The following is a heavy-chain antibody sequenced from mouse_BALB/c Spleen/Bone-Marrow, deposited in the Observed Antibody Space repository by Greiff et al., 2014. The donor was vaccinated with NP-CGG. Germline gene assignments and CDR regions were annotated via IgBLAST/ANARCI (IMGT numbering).Heavy chain of an antibody. Sequence: VQLQQSGAELAKPGASVKMSCKASGYTFTSYWMHWVKQRPGQGLEWIGYINPSTGYTEYNQKFKDKATLTADKSSSTAYMQRGGLTFEDSAVYYCERAATMIFAYWGQGTLVTVSA. CDR1: GYTFTSYW. CDR2: INPSTGYT. J-gene: IGHJ3*01. V-gene: IGHV1-7*01. D-gene: IGHD2-4*01. CDR3: ERAATMIFAY.